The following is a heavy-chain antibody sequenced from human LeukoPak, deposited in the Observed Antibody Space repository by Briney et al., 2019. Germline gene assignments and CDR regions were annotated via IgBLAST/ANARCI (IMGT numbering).Heavy chain of an antibody. Sequence: ASVKLSCKASGYTFSSYGISWVRQAPGQGLEWMGWISAYNGNTNYAQKLQGRVTMTTVTSTSTAYMELRSLRSDDTAVYYCARETDTAMVPDYWGQGTLVTVSS. D-gene: IGHD5-18*01. J-gene: IGHJ4*02. V-gene: IGHV1-18*01. CDR1: GYTFSSYG. CDR2: ISAYNGNT. CDR3: ARETDTAMVPDY.